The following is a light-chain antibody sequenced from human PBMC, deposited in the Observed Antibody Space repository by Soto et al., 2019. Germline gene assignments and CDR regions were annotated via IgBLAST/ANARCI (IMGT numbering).Light chain of an antibody. Sequence: DIQLTQSPSALSASVGDRVTITCRASRGIKNYLAWFQQKPGKGPKSLIYAAATLQSGVPAKFNGSGSGTDFTLTITSLQPEDFATYYCQQYFDYPWTFGQGTKVEIK. CDR3: QQYFDYPWT. J-gene: IGKJ1*01. CDR2: AAA. CDR1: RGIKNY. V-gene: IGKV1-16*02.